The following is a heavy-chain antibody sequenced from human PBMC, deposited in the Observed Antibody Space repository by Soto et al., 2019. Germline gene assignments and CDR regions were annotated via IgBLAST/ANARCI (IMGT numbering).Heavy chain of an antibody. Sequence: SETLSLTCTVSGVSISGSRYYWGWIRQPPGRGLEWIGNIYYSGSTYYTPALKSRVTLSVDTSKNQFSLNLNSVTAADTAVYYCARGGIPPSGYGIAYAMDVWGQGTTVTVS. CDR1: GVSISGSRYY. J-gene: IGHJ6*02. D-gene: IGHD1-26*01. V-gene: IGHV4-39*01. CDR3: ARGGIPPSGYGIAYAMDV. CDR2: IYYSGST.